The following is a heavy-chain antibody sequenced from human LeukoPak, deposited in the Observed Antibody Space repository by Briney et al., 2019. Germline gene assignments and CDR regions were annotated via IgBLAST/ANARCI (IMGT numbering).Heavy chain of an antibody. Sequence: PGGSLRLSCAASGFTFSNFAMGWVRQAPGKGPEWVSTIAHNGVNTHYADSVEGRFTISRDNSRSVVYLQMNSLRAEDTAVYYCANDYYDAFGIWGQGTMVTVSS. CDR2: IAHNGVNT. D-gene: IGHD3-10*01. CDR1: GFTFSNFA. J-gene: IGHJ3*02. V-gene: IGHV3-23*01. CDR3: ANDYYDAFGI.